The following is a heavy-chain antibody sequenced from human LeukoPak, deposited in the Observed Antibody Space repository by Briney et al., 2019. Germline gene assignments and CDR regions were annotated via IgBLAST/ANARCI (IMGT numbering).Heavy chain of an antibody. J-gene: IGHJ4*02. CDR3: ARAGWGGDFDY. CDR1: DDSITMYY. Sequence: SETLSLTCSVSDDSITMYYWTWIRQPPGKGLEWIGYVVHTGSTNFNPSLNGRVSISRDTTKNLFSLRLRSVTAADTAVYYCARAGWGGDFDYWGQGTLVTVSS. CDR2: VVHTGST. D-gene: IGHD3-16*01. V-gene: IGHV4-59*01.